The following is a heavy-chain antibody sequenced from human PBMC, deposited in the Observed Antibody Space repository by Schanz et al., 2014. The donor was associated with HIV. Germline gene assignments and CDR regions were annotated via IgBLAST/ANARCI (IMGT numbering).Heavy chain of an antibody. CDR1: GYTFSIYG. CDR3: ARPYCSSTGCYHYYGMDV. CDR2: ISASSGNT. D-gene: IGHD2-2*01. V-gene: IGHV1-18*01. J-gene: IGHJ6*02. Sequence: QVHLLQSGAEVKKPGASVKVSCKTSGYTFSIYGISWVRQAPGQGLEWMGWISASSGNTNYAQKLQGRVTMTTDTSTNTAYMELRSLTSDDTAVYYCARPYCSSTGCYHYYGMDVWGQGTTVTVSS.